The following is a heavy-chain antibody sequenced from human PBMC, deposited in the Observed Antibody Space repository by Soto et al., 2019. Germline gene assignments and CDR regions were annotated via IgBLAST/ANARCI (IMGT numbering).Heavy chain of an antibody. V-gene: IGHV1-8*01. D-gene: IGHD6-13*01. CDR1: GYTFTSYD. CDR3: ARRGYSSSWYYYYYYGMDV. Sequence: QVQLVQSGAEVKKPGASVKVSCKASGYTFTSYDINWVRQATGQGLEWMGWMNPNSGNTGYAQKFQGRVTMTRNTSXXXAXXELSSLRSEDTAVYYCARRGYSSSWYYYYYYGMDVWCQGTTVTVSS. J-gene: IGHJ6*02. CDR2: MNPNSGNT.